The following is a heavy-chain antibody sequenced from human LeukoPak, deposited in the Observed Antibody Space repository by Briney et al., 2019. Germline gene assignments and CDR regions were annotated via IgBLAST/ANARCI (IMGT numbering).Heavy chain of an antibody. J-gene: IGHJ6*03. D-gene: IGHD6-13*01. Sequence: SETLSLTCTVSGGSISNYYWSWIRQPAGKGLEWIGRIYTSGSTNYNPSLKSRVTMSVDTSKNQFSLKLSSVTAADTAVYYCARVGSSSWSVYYYYYMDVWGKGTTVTISS. CDR2: IYTSGST. V-gene: IGHV4-4*07. CDR1: GGSISNYY. CDR3: ARVGSSSWSVYYYYYMDV.